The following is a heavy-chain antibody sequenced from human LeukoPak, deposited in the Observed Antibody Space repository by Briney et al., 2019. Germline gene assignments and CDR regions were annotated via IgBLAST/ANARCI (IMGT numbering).Heavy chain of an antibody. CDR1: GGSISSGGYY. CDR2: IYTSGST. D-gene: IGHD4-11*01. CDR3: ARFYSTKPHGDY. V-gene: IGHV4-61*02. J-gene: IGHJ4*02. Sequence: SETLSLTCTVSGGSISSGGYYWSWIRQPAGKGLEWIGRIYTSGSTNYNPSLKSRVTISVDTSKNQFSLKLSSVTAADTAVYYCARFYSTKPHGDYWGQGTLVTVSS.